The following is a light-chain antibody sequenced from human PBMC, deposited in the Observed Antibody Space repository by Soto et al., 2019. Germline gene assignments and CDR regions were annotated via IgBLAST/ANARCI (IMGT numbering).Light chain of an antibody. CDR1: SSNIGSNP. V-gene: IGLV1-44*01. CDR2: TNN. CDR3: AAWDDSLNGVV. Sequence: QSVLTQSPSASGTPGQTVTISCSGSSSNIGSNPVDWYQQLPGTAPKVLIYTNNQRPSGVPDRFSGSKSGTSASLANSGLQSADEAEYYCAAWDDSLNGVVFGGGTKVTVL. J-gene: IGLJ2*01.